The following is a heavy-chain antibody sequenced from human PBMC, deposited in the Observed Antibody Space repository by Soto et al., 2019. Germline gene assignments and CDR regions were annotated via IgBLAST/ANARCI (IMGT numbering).Heavy chain of an antibody. D-gene: IGHD2-2*01. Sequence: SETLSLTCTVSGGSFSSDPYYWGWIRQHPGKGLEWIAYVYYSGKTYYNPSLKSRLIISVDTSKNQFSLKLSSVTAADTAVYYCARVPDRWGQGTLVTVSS. CDR1: GGSFSSDPYY. CDR2: VYYSGKT. J-gene: IGHJ5*02. CDR3: ARVPDR. V-gene: IGHV4-31*03.